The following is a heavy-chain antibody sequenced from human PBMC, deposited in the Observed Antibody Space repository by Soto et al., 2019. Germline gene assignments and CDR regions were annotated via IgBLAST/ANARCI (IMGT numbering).Heavy chain of an antibody. Sequence: GASVKVSCKASGYTFTGYYMHWVRQAPGQGLEWMGWINPNSGGTNYAQKFQGWVTMTRDTSISTAYMELSRLRSDDTAVYYCARWGGGSRDNYYYYGMDVWGQGTTVTVSS. CDR3: ARWGGGSRDNYYYYGMDV. CDR1: GYTFTGYY. D-gene: IGHD2-15*01. V-gene: IGHV1-2*04. CDR2: INPNSGGT. J-gene: IGHJ6*02.